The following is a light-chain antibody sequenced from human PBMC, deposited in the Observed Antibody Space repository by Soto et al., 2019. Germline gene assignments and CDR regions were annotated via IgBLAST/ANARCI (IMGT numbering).Light chain of an antibody. V-gene: IGLV2-14*01. CDR1: SSDVGGYNY. Sequence: QSVLAQPASVSGSPGQSITISCTGTSSDVGGYNYVSWYQQHPGKAPKLMIYAVTDRPSGVSSRFSGSKSGNTASLTTSGLQAEDEADYYCSSYTSSSTRFGTGTKV. CDR3: SSYTSSSTR. CDR2: AVT. J-gene: IGLJ1*01.